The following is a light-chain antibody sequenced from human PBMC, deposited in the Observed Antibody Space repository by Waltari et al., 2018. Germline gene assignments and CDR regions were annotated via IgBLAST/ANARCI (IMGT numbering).Light chain of an antibody. V-gene: IGKV3D-11*01. J-gene: IGKJ3*01. CDR2: GAS. Sequence: IVLTPSPAPLSLSPGARATLSCRASRDVTNYLAWYQQKPGQAPRRLIYGASNRATGIPARFSGSGSGTDFTLTISSLEPEDVAVYYCQERSSWVFTFGPGTKVDI. CDR1: RDVTNY. CDR3: QERSSWVFT.